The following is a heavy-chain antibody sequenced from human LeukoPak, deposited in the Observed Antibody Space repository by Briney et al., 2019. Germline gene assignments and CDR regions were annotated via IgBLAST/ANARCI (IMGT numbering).Heavy chain of an antibody. J-gene: IGHJ5*02. CDR3: ARRSITGTTGFDP. CDR2: IYPGDSDT. V-gene: IGHV5-51*01. D-gene: IGHD1-7*01. CDR1: GYSFTSYW. Sequence: NPGGSLKISCKGPGYSFTSYWIGLVRQVPGKGLEWVGIIYPGDSDTRYSPSFQGQVTISADKSISTAYLQWSSLKASDTAMYYCARRSITGTTGFDPWGQGTLVTVSS.